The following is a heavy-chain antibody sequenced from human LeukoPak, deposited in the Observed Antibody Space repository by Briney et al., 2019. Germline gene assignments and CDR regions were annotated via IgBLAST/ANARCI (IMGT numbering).Heavy chain of an antibody. J-gene: IGHJ5*02. V-gene: IGHV4-34*01. CDR3: ARGGYCSGGSCYPHNNWFDP. Sequence: PSETLSLTCAVYGGSFSGYYWSWIRQPPGKGLEWIGEINHSGSTNYNPSLKSRVTISVDTSKNQFSLKLSSVTTADTAVYYCARGGYCSGGSCYPHNNWFDPWGQGTLVTVSS. CDR1: GGSFSGYY. D-gene: IGHD2-15*01. CDR2: INHSGST.